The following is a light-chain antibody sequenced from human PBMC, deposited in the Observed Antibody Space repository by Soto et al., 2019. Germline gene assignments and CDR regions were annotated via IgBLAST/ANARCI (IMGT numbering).Light chain of an antibody. V-gene: IGKV1-39*01. CDR2: GAS. J-gene: IGKJ4*01. CDR3: QQSHSVPLT. CDR1: QPINKF. Sequence: DIHMTQSPSSLSASVGDRVTITGRASQPINKFLNWFQHKPGEAPKRLIYGASILQDGVPSRFSGSGSGTDYTLTISGLQTEDFGTYYCQQSHSVPLTFGGGTKVDIK.